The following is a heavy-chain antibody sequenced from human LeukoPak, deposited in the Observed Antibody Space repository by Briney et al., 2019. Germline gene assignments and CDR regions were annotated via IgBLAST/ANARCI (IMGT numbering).Heavy chain of an antibody. CDR1: GGTFSSYA. D-gene: IGHD5-12*01. V-gene: IGHV1-69*13. CDR3: GKSGPWGSAYDSHFQS. J-gene: IGHJ1*01. Sequence: ASVKVSCKASGGTFSSYAISWVRQAPGQGLEWMGGIIPIFGTANYAQKFQGRVTITADESTSTAYMELSSPRSEDTAVYYCGKSGPWGSAYDSHFQSWGQGTLVTVSS. CDR2: IIPIFGTA.